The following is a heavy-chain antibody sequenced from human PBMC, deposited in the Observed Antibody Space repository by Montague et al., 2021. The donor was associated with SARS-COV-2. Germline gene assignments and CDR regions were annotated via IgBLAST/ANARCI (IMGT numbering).Heavy chain of an antibody. CDR3: ARNPPDFGDYEFDP. Sequence: SLRLSCAASGFTFSSYAMSWVHQAPGKGLQWVSGISGSGGTAYXXXSXXGRFTISRDNSENTVYLQLNSLRAEDTAVYFCARNPPDFGDYEFDPWGQGTLVTVSS. CDR1: GFTFSSYA. CDR2: ISGSGGTA. V-gene: IGHV3-23*01. D-gene: IGHD4-17*01. J-gene: IGHJ5*02.